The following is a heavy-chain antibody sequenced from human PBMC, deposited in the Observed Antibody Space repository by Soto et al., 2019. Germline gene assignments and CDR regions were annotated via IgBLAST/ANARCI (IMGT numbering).Heavy chain of an antibody. D-gene: IGHD3-3*01. V-gene: IGHV4-30-4*01. J-gene: IGHJ6*02. CDR1: GGSISSGDYY. CDR3: ARDGRYYDFWSGYYNFWGYYGMDV. CDR2: IYYNGST. Sequence: SETLSLTCTVSGGSISSGDYYWSWIRQPPGKGLEWIGYIYYNGSTYYNPSLKSRVTISVDTSKNQFSLKLSSVTAADTAVYYCARDGRYYDFWSGYYNFWGYYGMDVWGQGTTVTVSS.